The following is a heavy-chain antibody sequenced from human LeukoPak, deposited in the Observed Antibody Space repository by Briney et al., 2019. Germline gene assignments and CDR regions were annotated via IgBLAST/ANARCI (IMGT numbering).Heavy chain of an antibody. CDR3: ARDRGTVVVFDY. V-gene: IGHV3-33*01. CDR1: GFTFSSYG. CDR2: IWYDGSNK. D-gene: IGHD4-23*01. Sequence: PGRSLRLSCAASGFTFSSYGMHWVRQAPGKGLEWVAVIWYDGSNKYYADSVKGRFTISRDNSKNTLYLQMNSPRAEDTAVYYCARDRGTVVVFDYWGQGTLVTVSS. J-gene: IGHJ4*02.